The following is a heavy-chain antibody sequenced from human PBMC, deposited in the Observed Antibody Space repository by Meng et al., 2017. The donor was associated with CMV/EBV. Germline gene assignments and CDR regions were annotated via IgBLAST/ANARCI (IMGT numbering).Heavy chain of an antibody. J-gene: IGHJ3*02. V-gene: IGHV3-21*01. D-gene: IGHD3-3*01. CDR3: ARGDYDFWSGYYTAAFDI. CDR2: ISSSSSYI. Sequence: LSLTCAASGFTFSSYSMNWVRQAPGKGLEWVSSISSSSSYIYYADSVKGRFTISRDNAKNSLYLQMNSLRAEDTAVYYCARGDYDFWSGYYTAAFDIWGQGTMVTVSS. CDR1: GFTFSSYS.